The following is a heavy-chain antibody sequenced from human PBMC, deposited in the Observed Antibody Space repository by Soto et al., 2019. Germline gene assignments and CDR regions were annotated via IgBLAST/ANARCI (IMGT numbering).Heavy chain of an antibody. CDR2: INPKSGGA. J-gene: IGHJ3*02. D-gene: IGHD5-12*01. V-gene: IGHV1-2*04. CDR1: GSTFTGYY. Sequence: GASATVSFTASGSTFTGYYMHWVRQAPGQGLEWMGWINPKSGGANYAQKFQGWVTMTRDTSISTAYMELSRLRSDDTAVYYCARAISSIDSGYERNAFDIWGQGTMVTVSS. CDR3: ARAISSIDSGYERNAFDI.